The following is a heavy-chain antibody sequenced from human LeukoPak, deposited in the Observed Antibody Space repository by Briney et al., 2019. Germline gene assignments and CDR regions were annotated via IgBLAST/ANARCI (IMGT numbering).Heavy chain of an antibody. J-gene: IGHJ4*02. CDR1: GGSVINTNW. CDR2: VHLDGRT. CDR3: AREGGFYRPLDY. Sequence: SETLSLTCGVSGGSVINTNWWTWVRQPPGKGLEWIGEVHLDGRTNYNPSLESRLAMSVDVSENQVSLKLTSVTAADTAVYYCAREGGFYRPLDYSGQGTLVTVSS. V-gene: IGHV4-4*02. D-gene: IGHD3-3*01.